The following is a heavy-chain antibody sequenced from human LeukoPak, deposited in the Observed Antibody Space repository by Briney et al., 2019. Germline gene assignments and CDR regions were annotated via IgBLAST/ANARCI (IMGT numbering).Heavy chain of an antibody. CDR1: GYSFTNYW. V-gene: IGHV5-51*01. CDR3: ARHQYISGWHGYDY. D-gene: IGHD6-19*01. CDR2: IYPGDSDT. J-gene: IGHJ4*02. Sequence: GESLQISCKGSGYSFTNYWIGWVRQMPGKGLEWMGIIYPGDSDTRYSPSFRGQVTISADKSISTAYLQWSSLKASDTAMYYCARHQYISGWHGYDYWGQGTLVTVSS.